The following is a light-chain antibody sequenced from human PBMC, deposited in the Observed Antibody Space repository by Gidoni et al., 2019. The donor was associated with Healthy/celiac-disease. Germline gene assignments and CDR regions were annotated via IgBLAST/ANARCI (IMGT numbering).Light chain of an antibody. J-gene: IGKJ5*01. V-gene: IGKV1-39*01. CDR3: QQSYSTPPT. CDR2: AAS. CDR1: QSISSY. Sequence: DIQMTQSPSSLSASVGDRGTITCRASQSISSYLYRYQQKPGKAPKLLIYAASSFQSGVPSRFSGSGSGTAFTLTISSLQPEDFSTYYCQQSYSTPPTFGQGTRLEIK.